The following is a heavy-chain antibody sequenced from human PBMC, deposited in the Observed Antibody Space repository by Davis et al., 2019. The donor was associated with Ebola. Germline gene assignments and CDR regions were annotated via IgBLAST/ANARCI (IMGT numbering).Heavy chain of an antibody. J-gene: IGHJ4*02. Sequence: GGSLRLSCTDSVITFSSYAMTWVRQAPGKGLEWVSAISGSGGSTYYADSVKGRFTISRDNSKNTLYLQMNSLRAEDTAIYYCAKGELVITRGYFDYWGQGILVTVSS. CDR2: ISGSGGST. V-gene: IGHV3-23*01. D-gene: IGHD3-9*01. CDR1: VITFSSYA. CDR3: AKGELVITRGYFDY.